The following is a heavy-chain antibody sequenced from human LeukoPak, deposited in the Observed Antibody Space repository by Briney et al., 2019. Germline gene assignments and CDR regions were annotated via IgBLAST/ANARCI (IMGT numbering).Heavy chain of an antibody. Sequence: GGSLRLSCAASGFTFSDYYMSWIRQAPGKGLEWVSYISSSSSYINYADSVKGRFTISRDNAKNSLYLQMNSLRAEDTAVYYCARVGCSSTSCYVESEVHDAFDIWGQGTMVTVSS. J-gene: IGHJ3*02. V-gene: IGHV3-11*06. CDR3: ARVGCSSTSCYVESEVHDAFDI. CDR1: GFTFSDYY. CDR2: ISSSSSYI. D-gene: IGHD2-2*01.